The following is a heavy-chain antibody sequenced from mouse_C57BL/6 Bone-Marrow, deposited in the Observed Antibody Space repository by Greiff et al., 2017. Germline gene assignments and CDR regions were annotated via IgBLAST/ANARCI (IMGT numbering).Heavy chain of an antibody. CDR1: GFTFSSYT. Sequence: EVKLVESGGGLVKPGGSLTLSCAASGFTFSSYTMSWVRQSPEKRLEWVATISGGGGNTYYPASVKGRFTISRDNAKNTLYLQMSSLRSEDTALYYCARRYYGSSWFAYWGQGTLVTVSA. D-gene: IGHD1-1*01. CDR2: ISGGGGNT. CDR3: ARRYYGSSWFAY. J-gene: IGHJ3*01. V-gene: IGHV5-9*01.